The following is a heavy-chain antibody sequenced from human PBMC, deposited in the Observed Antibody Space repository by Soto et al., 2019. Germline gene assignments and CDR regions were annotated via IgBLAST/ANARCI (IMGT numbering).Heavy chain of an antibody. V-gene: IGHV4-31*03. J-gene: IGHJ4*02. CDR3: ASGREAHYFDY. CDR1: GGSISSGCYY. CDR2: IYYSGST. Sequence: SETLSLTGTVSGGSISSGCYYWSWIRQHPGKGLEWIGYIYYSGSTYYNPSLKSRVTISVDTSKNQFSLKLSSVTAADTAVYYCASGREAHYFDYLGQGTLVTVSS.